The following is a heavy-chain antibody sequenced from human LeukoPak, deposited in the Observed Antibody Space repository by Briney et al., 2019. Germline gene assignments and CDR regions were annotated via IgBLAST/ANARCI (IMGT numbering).Heavy chain of an antibody. D-gene: IGHD1-7*01. Sequence: GGSLRLSCAASGFTFSSYAMHWVRQAPGKGLEWLAVISADGSIDYYTDSVRGRLTVSRDNSKNTLYLQMNSLRVEDTAVYYCTREGLGTTFSAWFDPWGQGTLVFVSS. V-gene: IGHV3-30*04. CDR2: ISADGSID. J-gene: IGHJ5*02. CDR3: TREGLGTTFSAWFDP. CDR1: GFTFSSYA.